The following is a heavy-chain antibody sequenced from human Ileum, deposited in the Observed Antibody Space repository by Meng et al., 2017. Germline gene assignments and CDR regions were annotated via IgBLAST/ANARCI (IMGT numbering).Heavy chain of an antibody. D-gene: IGHD2-15*01. V-gene: IGHV1-2*02. J-gene: IGHJ4*01. Sequence: ASVKVSCKASGYTFTGYYMNWVRQAPGQGLEWMGWINPNSGGTNYAQKFQGRVTMTGDTSISTVYMELTSLTSDDTAMYYCARAGSYCSGGSCFPSGYWGQGTLVTVSS. CDR3: ARAGSYCSGGSCFPSGY. CDR1: GYTFTGYY. CDR2: INPNSGGT.